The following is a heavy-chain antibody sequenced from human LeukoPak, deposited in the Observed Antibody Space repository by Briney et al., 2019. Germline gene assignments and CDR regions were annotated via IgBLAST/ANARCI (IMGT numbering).Heavy chain of an antibody. D-gene: IGHD3-10*01. J-gene: IGHJ4*02. CDR3: ARALWFGETFPAY. V-gene: IGHV3-48*01. CDR1: GLTLSSYS. CDR2: ISSSSSTI. Sequence: GGSLRLSCAASGLTLSSYSMNWVRQAPGKGLQRVSYISSSSSTIYYADSVKGRFTISRYNAKNSLYLQMNSLRAEDTAVYYCARALWFGETFPAYWGQGTLVTVSS.